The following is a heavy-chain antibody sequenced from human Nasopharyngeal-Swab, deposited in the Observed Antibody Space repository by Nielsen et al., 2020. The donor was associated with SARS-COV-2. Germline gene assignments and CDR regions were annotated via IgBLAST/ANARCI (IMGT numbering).Heavy chain of an antibody. V-gene: IGHV3-7*01. Sequence: GESLKISCAASGFTFSSYWMSWVRQAPGKGLEWVANIKQDGSEKYYVDSVKGRFTVSRDNAKISLYLQMDSLRAEDTALYYRARDAGYCSGGYCYSSSAFDYWGQGTLVTVSS. J-gene: IGHJ4*02. D-gene: IGHD2-15*01. CDR2: IKQDGSEK. CDR3: ARDAGYCSGGYCYSSSAFDY. CDR1: GFTFSSYW.